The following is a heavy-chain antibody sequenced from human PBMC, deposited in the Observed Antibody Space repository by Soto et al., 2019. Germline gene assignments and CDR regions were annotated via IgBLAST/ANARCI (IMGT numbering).Heavy chain of an antibody. D-gene: IGHD4-4*01. J-gene: IGHJ4*02. V-gene: IGHV4-39*01. CDR2: IYYSGST. CDR1: GGSISSSSYY. CDR3: ARQGNSGN. Sequence: SETLSLTCTVPGGSISSSSYYWGWIRQPPGKGLEWIGSIYYSGSTYYNPSLKSRVTISVDTSKNQFSLKLSSVTAADTAVYYCARQGNSGNWGKGTLGTVSS.